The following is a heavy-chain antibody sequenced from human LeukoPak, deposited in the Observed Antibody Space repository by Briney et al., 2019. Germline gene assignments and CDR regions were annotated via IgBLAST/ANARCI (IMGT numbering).Heavy chain of an antibody. Sequence: SVKVSCKASGGTFSSYAISWVRQAPGQGLEWMGGIIPIFGTASYAQKFQGRVTITTDESTSTAYMELSSLRSENTAVYYCARDVEVVTATRGWFDPWGQGTLVTVSS. J-gene: IGHJ5*02. V-gene: IGHV1-69*05. CDR1: GGTFSSYA. CDR2: IIPIFGTA. CDR3: ARDVEVVTATRGWFDP. D-gene: IGHD2-21*02.